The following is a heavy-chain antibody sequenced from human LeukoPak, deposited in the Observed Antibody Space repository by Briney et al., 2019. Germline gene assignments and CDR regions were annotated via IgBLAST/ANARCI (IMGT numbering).Heavy chain of an antibody. Sequence: GGSLRLSCAASGFTFSSYSMNWVRQAPGKGLEWVAFIRYDGSNKYYADSVKGRFTISRDNSKNTLYLQMNSLRAEDTAVYYCAKDREWELLGHFDYWGQGTLVTVSS. V-gene: IGHV3-30*02. J-gene: IGHJ4*02. CDR1: GFTFSSYS. CDR2: IRYDGSNK. CDR3: AKDREWELLGHFDY. D-gene: IGHD1-26*01.